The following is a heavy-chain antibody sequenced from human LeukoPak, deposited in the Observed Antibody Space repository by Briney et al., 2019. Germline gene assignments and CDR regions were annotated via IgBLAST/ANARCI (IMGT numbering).Heavy chain of an antibody. D-gene: IGHD5-18*01. CDR3: ARRDTAMVYAFDY. CDR2: IYHSGST. V-gene: IGHV4-38-2*02. Sequence: SETLSLTCTVSGYSISSGYYWGWIRQPPGKGLEWIGSIYHSGSTYYNPSLKSRVTISVDTSKNQFSLKLSSVTAADTAVYYCARRDTAMVYAFDYWGQGTLVTVSS. CDR1: GYSISSGYY. J-gene: IGHJ4*02.